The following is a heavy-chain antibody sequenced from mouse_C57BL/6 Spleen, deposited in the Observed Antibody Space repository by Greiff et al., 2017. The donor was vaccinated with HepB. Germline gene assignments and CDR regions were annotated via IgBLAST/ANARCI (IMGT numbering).Heavy chain of an antibody. Sequence: QVQLQQPGAELVRPGSSVKLSCKASGYTFTSYWMDWVKQRPGQGLEWIGNIYPSDSETHYNQKFKDKATLTVDTSSSTAYMQLSSLTSEDSAVYYCARSKGPFDYWGQGTTLTVSS. CDR2: IYPSDSET. V-gene: IGHV1-61*01. CDR1: GYTFTSYW. CDR3: ARSKGPFDY. J-gene: IGHJ2*01.